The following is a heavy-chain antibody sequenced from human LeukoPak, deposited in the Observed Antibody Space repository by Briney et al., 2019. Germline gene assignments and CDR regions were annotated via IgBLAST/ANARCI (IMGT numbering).Heavy chain of an antibody. Sequence: PGGSLRLSCAASGFTFSNYWMHWVRQAPGKGLVWVSAISGSGGSTYYADSVKGRFTISRDNSKNTLYLQMNSLRAEDTAVYYCAKASNYYDSSGYYYFDYWGQGTLVTVSS. CDR1: GFTFSNYW. J-gene: IGHJ4*02. CDR2: ISGSGGST. D-gene: IGHD3-22*01. CDR3: AKASNYYDSSGYYYFDY. V-gene: IGHV3-23*01.